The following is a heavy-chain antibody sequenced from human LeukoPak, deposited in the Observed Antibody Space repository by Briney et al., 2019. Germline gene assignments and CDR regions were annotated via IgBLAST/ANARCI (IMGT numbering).Heavy chain of an antibody. CDR1: GFTFSSYW. V-gene: IGHV3-7*01. CDR2: IKQDGSEK. D-gene: IGHD3-10*01. Sequence: GGSLRLSCAASGFTFSSYWMSWVRQAPGKGLEWVANIKQDGSEKYYVDSVKGRFTISRDNAKNSLYLQMNSLRAEDTAVYYCASEDYYGSGSYTAPRYWGQGTLVTVSS. CDR3: ASEDYYGSGSYTAPRY. J-gene: IGHJ4*02.